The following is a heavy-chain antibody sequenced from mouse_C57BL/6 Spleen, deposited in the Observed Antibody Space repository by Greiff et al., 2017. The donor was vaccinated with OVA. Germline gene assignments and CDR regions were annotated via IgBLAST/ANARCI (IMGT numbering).Heavy chain of an antibody. CDR2: IYPGDGDT. J-gene: IGHJ1*03. D-gene: IGHD1-1*02. V-gene: IGHV1-80*01. CDR1: GYAFSSYW. Sequence: QVQLKESGAELVKPGASVKISCKASGYAFSSYWMNWVKQRPGKGLEWIGQIYPGDGDTNYNGKFKGKATLTADKSSSTAYMQLSSLTSEDSAVYFGARSVGYGGWYFDVWGTGTTVTVSS. CDR3: ARSVGYGGWYFDV.